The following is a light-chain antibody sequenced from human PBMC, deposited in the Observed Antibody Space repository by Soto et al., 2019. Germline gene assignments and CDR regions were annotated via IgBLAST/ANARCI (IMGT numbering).Light chain of an antibody. CDR1: QSVSSNY. V-gene: IGKV3-20*01. Sequence: TQSPSTLSASVGDRATLSCRASQSVSSNYLAWYQQKPGQAPRLLIYGASTRATGIPDRFSGSGSGTDFTLTISSLEFGDSAVYYCQQYGSSPTWTFGQGTKVDIK. J-gene: IGKJ1*01. CDR3: QQYGSSPTWT. CDR2: GAS.